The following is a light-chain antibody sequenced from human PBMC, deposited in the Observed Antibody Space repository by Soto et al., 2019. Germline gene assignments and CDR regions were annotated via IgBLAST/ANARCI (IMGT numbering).Light chain of an antibody. Sequence: EILLTQSPGTLSLSPGERATLSCRASQSVSNNYLAWYQQKPGQAPRLLIYDASNRATGIPARFSGSGSGTDFTLTISSLEPEDFAVYYCQQRSNWPLTFGPGTKVDIK. J-gene: IGKJ3*01. CDR3: QQRSNWPLT. V-gene: IGKV3-11*01. CDR2: DAS. CDR1: QSVSNNY.